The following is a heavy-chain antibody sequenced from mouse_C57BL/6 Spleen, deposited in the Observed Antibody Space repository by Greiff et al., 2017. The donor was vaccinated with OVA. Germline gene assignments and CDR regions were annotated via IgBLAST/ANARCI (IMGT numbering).Heavy chain of an antibody. V-gene: IGHV1-62-2*01. CDR3: ARHEEEIYYGNYGYFDV. J-gene: IGHJ1*03. Sequence: QVQLQQSGAELVKPGASVKLSCKASGYTFTEYTIHWVKQRSGQGLEWIGWFYPGSGSIKYNEKFKDKATLTADKSSSTVYMELSRLTSEDSAVYFCARHEEEIYYGNYGYFDVWGTGTTVTVSS. CDR1: GYTFTEYT. CDR2: FYPGSGSI. D-gene: IGHD2-1*01.